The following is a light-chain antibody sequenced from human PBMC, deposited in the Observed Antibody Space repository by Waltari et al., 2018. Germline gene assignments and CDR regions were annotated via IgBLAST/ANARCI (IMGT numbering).Light chain of an antibody. CDR3: QQSYSHTRT. Sequence: DIHMTQSPSSLSTSVGDRLPITFRASQSISSYLNWYQQKPGKAPKLLIYAASSLQSGVPSRFSGSGSGRDFTLIISSLQPEDFATYYCQQSYSHTRTFGQGTKVEIK. CDR1: QSISSY. J-gene: IGKJ1*01. V-gene: IGKV1-39*01. CDR2: AAS.